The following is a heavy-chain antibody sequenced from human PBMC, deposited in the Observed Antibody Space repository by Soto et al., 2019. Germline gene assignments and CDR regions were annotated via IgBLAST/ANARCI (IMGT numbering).Heavy chain of an antibody. CDR3: ARLWSEREPNFDY. J-gene: IGHJ4*02. Sequence: EVQLVESGGGLVQPGGSLKLSCAASGYTFSDSALHWVRQASGKGLEWVGRIRSKANSYATVYAESVKGRFTISRDDSKTTAYLQMNSLKTEDTAVYYCARLWSEREPNFDYWGQGTLVSVSP. CDR2: IRSKANSYAT. CDR1: GYTFSDSA. D-gene: IGHD1-26*01. V-gene: IGHV3-73*02.